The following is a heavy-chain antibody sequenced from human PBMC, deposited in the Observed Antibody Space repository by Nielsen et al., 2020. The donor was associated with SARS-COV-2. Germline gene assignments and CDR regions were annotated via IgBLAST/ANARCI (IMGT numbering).Heavy chain of an antibody. D-gene: IGHD2-2*01. CDR3: ARSRGVVPEEDYYYYMDV. Sequence: NVSCKGCGYSFIRYWIGWVRQMPGKGLEWMGIIYPGDSDTRYSPSFQGQVTISADKSISTAYLQWSSLKASDTAMYYCARSRGVVPEEDYYYYMDVWGKGTTVTVSS. V-gene: IGHV5-51*01. J-gene: IGHJ6*03. CDR2: IYPGDSDT. CDR1: GYSFIRYW.